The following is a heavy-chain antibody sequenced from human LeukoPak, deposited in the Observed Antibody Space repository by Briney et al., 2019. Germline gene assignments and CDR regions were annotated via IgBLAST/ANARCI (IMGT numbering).Heavy chain of an antibody. CDR1: GYTFTGYY. CDR3: ATDMGYYDSSGYPPGY. V-gene: IGHV1-2*06. CDR2: INPNSGGT. Sequence: ASVKVSCKASGYTFTGYYMHWVRQAPGQGLEWMGRINPNSGGTNYAQKFQGRVTMTRDTSISTAYMQLRSLRSDDTAVYYCATDMGYYDSSGYPPGYWGEGTLVTVSS. J-gene: IGHJ4*02. D-gene: IGHD3-22*01.